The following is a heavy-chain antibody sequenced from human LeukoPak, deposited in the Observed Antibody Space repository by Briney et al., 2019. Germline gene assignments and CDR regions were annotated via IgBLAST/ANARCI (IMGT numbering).Heavy chain of an antibody. CDR1: GGSISSGSYY. CDR3: ARGYSSG. J-gene: IGHJ6*01. V-gene: IGHV4-61*02. Sequence: SETLSLTCTVSGGSISSGSYYWSWIRQPAGKGLEWIGRIYTSGSTNYNPSLKSRVTISVDTSKNQFSLKLSSVTAADTAVYYCARGYSSGWEQG. CDR2: IYTSGST. D-gene: IGHD6-19*01.